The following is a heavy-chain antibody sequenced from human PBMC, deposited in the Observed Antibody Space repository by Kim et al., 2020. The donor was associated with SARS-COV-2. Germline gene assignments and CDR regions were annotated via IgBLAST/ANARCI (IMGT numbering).Heavy chain of an antibody. Sequence: LSLTCAASGFTFSSYGMHWVRQAPGKGLEWVAVIWYDGSNKYYADSVKGRFTISRDNSKNTLYLQMNSLRAEDTAVYYCARAAYYYDSSGYYYLPYYYYYYMDVWGKGTTVTVSS. CDR1: GFTFSSYG. J-gene: IGHJ6*03. CDR2: IWYDGSNK. V-gene: IGHV3-33*01. D-gene: IGHD3-22*01. CDR3: ARAAYYYDSSGYYYLPYYYYYYMDV.